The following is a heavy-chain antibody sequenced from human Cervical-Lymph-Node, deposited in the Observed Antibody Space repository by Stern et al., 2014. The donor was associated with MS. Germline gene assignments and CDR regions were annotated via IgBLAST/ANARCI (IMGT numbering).Heavy chain of an antibody. CDR3: ARATGAATSVLY. CDR1: GGSISSFY. CDR2: INDNGTT. D-gene: IGHD4-11*01. V-gene: IGHV4-59*01. J-gene: IGHJ4*02. Sequence: QVQLVQSGPGLLKPSETLSLTCSVSGGSISSFYWTWIRQSPGKGLEWIGYINDNGTTTYNPSLKSRVTMSVDMSTKQLSLSLTSVVVADSAVYYCARATGAATSVLYWGQGTLVTVSS.